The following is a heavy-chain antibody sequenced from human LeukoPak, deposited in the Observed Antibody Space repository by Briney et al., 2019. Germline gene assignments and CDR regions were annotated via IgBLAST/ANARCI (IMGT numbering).Heavy chain of an antibody. CDR1: GFTFSSSW. Sequence: GGSLRLSCAASGFTFSSSWMQWVRQAPGQGLVWVSRINSDESVTTYTNSVKGRFTISRDNAKNTLYLQMNSLRAADTAMSYCVRSRFTTSSFDYWGQGTLVTVSS. CDR2: INSDESVT. V-gene: IGHV3-74*03. CDR3: VRSRFTTSSFDY. D-gene: IGHD2-2*01. J-gene: IGHJ4*02.